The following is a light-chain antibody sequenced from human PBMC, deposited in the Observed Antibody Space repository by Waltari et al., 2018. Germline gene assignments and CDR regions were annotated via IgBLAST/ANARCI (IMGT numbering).Light chain of an antibody. Sequence: DIVMTQSPDSLALSLGERATINCKSSQSVLYSSNNKNYLAWYQQKPGRPPKLLIYWASTRESGVPDRFSGSGSGADFTLTVTSLQAEDVAVYYCQQYYSTPYTFGQGTRLEI. J-gene: IGKJ2*01. CDR1: QSVLYSSNNKNY. CDR3: QQYYSTPYT. CDR2: WAS. V-gene: IGKV4-1*01.